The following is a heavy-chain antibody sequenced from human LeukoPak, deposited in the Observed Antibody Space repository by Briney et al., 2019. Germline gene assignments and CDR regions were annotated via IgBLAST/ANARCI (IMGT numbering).Heavy chain of an antibody. CDR2: IYFIGSN. CDR1: GPSISSYY. CDR3: ARGLGGIDDSSGYQTYSYYYYYMDV. V-gene: IGHV4-59*07. D-gene: IGHD3-22*01. J-gene: IGHJ6*03. Sequence: PADTLSLTHTLSGPSISSYYWSWIRQPPGKGLAWVGYIYFIGSNNYHPPLTSRVTISVDASKHQFSLKLSSVTAADPGVYYCARGLGGIDDSSGYQTYSYYYYYMDVWGKGTTVTISS.